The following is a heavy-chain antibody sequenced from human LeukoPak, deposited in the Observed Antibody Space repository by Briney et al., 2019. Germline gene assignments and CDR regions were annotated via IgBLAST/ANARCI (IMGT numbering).Heavy chain of an antibody. CDR2: IWYDGSNK. D-gene: IGHD3-22*01. Sequence: GGSLRLFCAASGFTFNRYAMNWVRQAPGKGLEWVAFIWYDGSNKYYAGSVKGRFTISRDNSKNTLYLQMNSLRAEDTAVYYCAKDERGYYDSSGYFGAIDYWGQGSLVTVSS. V-gene: IGHV3-30*02. CDR1: GFTFNRYA. CDR3: AKDERGYYDSSGYFGAIDY. J-gene: IGHJ4*02.